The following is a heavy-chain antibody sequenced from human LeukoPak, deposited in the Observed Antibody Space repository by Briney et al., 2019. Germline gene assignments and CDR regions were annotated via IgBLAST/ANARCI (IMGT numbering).Heavy chain of an antibody. V-gene: IGHV3-21*01. J-gene: IGHJ4*02. CDR2: ITPTSSYI. CDR1: GFTFSSFS. Sequence: GGSLRLFFGASGFTFSSFSMNWVRQAPGKGLEWVSSITPTSSYIYYADSVRGRFTISRDNAKNSLFLQMDSLSAEDTAVYYCVRLRRSSATGGYYYYYDYWGQGILVTVSS. D-gene: IGHD3-22*01. CDR3: VRLRRSSATGGYYYYYDY.